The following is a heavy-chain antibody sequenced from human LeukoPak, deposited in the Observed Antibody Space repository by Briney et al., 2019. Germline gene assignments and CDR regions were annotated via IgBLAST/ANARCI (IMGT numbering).Heavy chain of an antibody. V-gene: IGHV1-69*05. D-gene: IGHD3-3*01. Sequence: ASVKVSCKASGGTFSSYAISWVRQAPGQGLEWMGGIIPIFGTANYAQKFQGRVTITTDESTSTAYMELSSLRSEDTAVYYCARDIGSSTIFDNWFDLWGQGTLVTVSS. J-gene: IGHJ5*02. CDR3: ARDIGSSTIFDNWFDL. CDR2: IIPIFGTA. CDR1: GGTFSSYA.